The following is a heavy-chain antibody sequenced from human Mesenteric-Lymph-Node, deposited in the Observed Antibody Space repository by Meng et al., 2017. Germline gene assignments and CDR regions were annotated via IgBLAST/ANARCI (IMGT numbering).Heavy chain of an antibody. V-gene: IGHV4-31*03. CDR3: ARVSSGWDYFDY. J-gene: IGHJ4*02. CDR1: GGSVSSGGYY. Sequence: QLQLSGPGLGKPSQTLSLTCTVSGGSVSSGGYYWTWIRQHPGKGLEWFGHIYYSGSTFYNPSLKRRVIISIDTSKNQFSLNLRSVTAADTAVYYCARVSSGWDYFDYWGQGTLVTVSS. D-gene: IGHD6-19*01. CDR2: IYYSGST.